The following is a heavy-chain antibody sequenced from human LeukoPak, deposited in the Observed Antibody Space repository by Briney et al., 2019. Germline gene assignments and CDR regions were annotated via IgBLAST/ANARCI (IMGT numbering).Heavy chain of an antibody. CDR3: ARADPRDCSSTSCLSTDY. D-gene: IGHD2-2*01. Sequence: PSETLSLTCTVSGGSISSSSYYWGWIRQPPGKGLEWIGSIYYSGSTYYNPSLKSRVTISVDTSKNQFSLKLSSVTAADTAVYYCARADPRDCSSTSCLSTDYWGQGTLVTVSS. CDR1: GGSISSSSYY. V-gene: IGHV4-39*01. CDR2: IYYSGST. J-gene: IGHJ4*02.